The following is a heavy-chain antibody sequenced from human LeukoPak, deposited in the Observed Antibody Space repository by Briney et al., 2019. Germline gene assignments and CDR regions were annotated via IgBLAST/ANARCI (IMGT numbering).Heavy chain of an antibody. CDR2: INHNGGT. CDR3: ARDPSRIADKAGALYYMDV. D-gene: IGHD6-13*01. Sequence: SETLSLTCAVYGGSFSGYFWSWIRQPAGKGLEWNGDINHNGGTNYNPPLKSRVTISVDTSKNQFSLKLSSVTAADTAVYYCARDPSRIADKAGALYYMDVWGKGTTVTISS. V-gene: IGHV4-34*01. CDR1: GGSFSGYF. J-gene: IGHJ6*03.